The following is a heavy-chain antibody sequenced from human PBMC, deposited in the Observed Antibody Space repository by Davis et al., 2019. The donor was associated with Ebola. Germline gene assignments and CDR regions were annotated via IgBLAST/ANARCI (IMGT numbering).Heavy chain of an antibody. J-gene: IGHJ6*02. V-gene: IGHV1-3*01. Sequence: AASVKVSCKASGYTFTSYAMHWVRQAPGQRLEWMGWINAGNGNTKYSQKFQGRVTITRDTSASTAYMELSSLRSEDTAVYYCARSGGYCSGGSCRYYYYYGMDVWGPGTTVTVSS. CDR2: INAGNGNT. CDR3: ARSGGYCSGGSCRYYYYYGMDV. D-gene: IGHD2-15*01. CDR1: GYTFTSYA.